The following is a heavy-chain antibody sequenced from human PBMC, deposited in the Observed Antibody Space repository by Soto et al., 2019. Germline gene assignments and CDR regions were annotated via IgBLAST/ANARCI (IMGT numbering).Heavy chain of an antibody. D-gene: IGHD3-3*01. CDR1: GGSISSGEYY. CDR2: IYNSGST. CDR3: VRGQPHRITMFQVVIRSYDYGMDV. J-gene: IGHJ6*02. Sequence: SETLSLTCTVPGGSISSGEYYWSWIRQHPGKGLEWIGHIYNSGSTYYNPSLKSRVTISVDTSKNQFSLKLNSVTAADTAVYFCVRGQPHRITMFQVVIRSYDYGMDVWGQGPSVT. V-gene: IGHV4-31*03.